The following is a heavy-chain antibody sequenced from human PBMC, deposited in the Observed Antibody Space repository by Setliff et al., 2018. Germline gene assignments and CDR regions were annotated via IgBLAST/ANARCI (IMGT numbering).Heavy chain of an antibody. CDR2: INPSGGGA. Sequence: ASVKVSCKASGYTFTGYSMHWVRQAPGQGLEWMGIINPSGGGARYAQRFQGRVTMTRDTSINTAYMELSRLTSDDTAVYYCARATRDSDGWYYEYSWFDPWGQGTLVTVSS. D-gene: IGHD6-19*01. J-gene: IGHJ5*02. CDR3: ARATRDSDGWYYEYSWFDP. V-gene: IGHV1-2*02. CDR1: GYTFTGYS.